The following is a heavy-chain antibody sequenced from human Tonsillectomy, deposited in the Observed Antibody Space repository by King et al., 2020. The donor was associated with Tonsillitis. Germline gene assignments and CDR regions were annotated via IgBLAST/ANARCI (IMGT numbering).Heavy chain of an antibody. V-gene: IGHV3-23*04. J-gene: IGHJ4*02. CDR2: ISATGDYT. Sequence: VQLVESGGDFVQPGGSLRLSCAASGFSFGTYGMNWVRQAPGLGLEWVSAISATGDYTYYADSVKGRFTISRDNSKNTLFLQMNSLRGEDTALYFCAKEAGKARPYDYWGQGTLAT. CDR3: AKEAGKARPYDY. D-gene: IGHD6-6*01. CDR1: GFSFGTYG.